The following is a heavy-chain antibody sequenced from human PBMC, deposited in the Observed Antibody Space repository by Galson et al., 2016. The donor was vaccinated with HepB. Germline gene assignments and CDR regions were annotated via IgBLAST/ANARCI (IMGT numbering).Heavy chain of an antibody. J-gene: IGHJ4*02. CDR1: GFTFSSFG. Sequence: SLRLSCAASGFTFSSFGMHWVRQAPGKGLEWVAVIWYDGSNKYYADSVKGRFTISRDNSKNTLYLQMNSLTAEDTAVYYCARDPSSIAAASRGDYWGQGTLVTVSS. CDR2: IWYDGSNK. D-gene: IGHD6-13*01. V-gene: IGHV3-33*01. CDR3: ARDPSSIAAASRGDY.